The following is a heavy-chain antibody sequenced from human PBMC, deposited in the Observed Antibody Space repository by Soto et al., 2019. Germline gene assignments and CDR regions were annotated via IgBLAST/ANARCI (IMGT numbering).Heavy chain of an antibody. CDR3: ARHPAISATSVYGMDV. D-gene: IGHD3-3*01. V-gene: IGHV4-39*01. CDR1: GGSVSISSYY. Sequence: SETLSLTCSVSGGSVSISSYYLGWIRQAPEKGLEWIGTIYYSGKTYYNPSLKSRVTISVDTSGDQFSLKLTSVTAADTAVYYCARHPAISATSVYGMDVWGHGKTVTVSS. J-gene: IGHJ6*02. CDR2: IYYSGKT.